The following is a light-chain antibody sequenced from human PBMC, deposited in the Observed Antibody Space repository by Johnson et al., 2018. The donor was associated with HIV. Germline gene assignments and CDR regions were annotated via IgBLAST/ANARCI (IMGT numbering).Light chain of an antibody. CDR3: GTWDNTLSGGGV. CDR2: DND. CDR1: SSNIGNNY. J-gene: IGLJ1*01. V-gene: IGLV1-51*01. Sequence: QPVLTQPPSVSAAPGQKVIISCSGSSSNIGNNYVSWYQHLPGTAPKLLIYDNDKRPSGIPERFSGSKSGTSATLGITGLQPGDEADYYCGTWDNTLSGGGVFGTGTKVTVL.